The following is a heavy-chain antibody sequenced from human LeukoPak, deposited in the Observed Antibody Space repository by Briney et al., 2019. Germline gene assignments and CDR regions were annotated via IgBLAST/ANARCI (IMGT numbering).Heavy chain of an antibody. CDR1: DYPIRSVYL. V-gene: IGHV4-38-2*02. D-gene: IGHD2/OR15-2a*01. Sequence: SETLSLTCAVSDYPIRSVYLWVWIRQAPGQGLEWIATISHSGDTYFNPSLKSRTIVSIDTSKNQFSLKLTSVTAADTAVYYCARDNCAGGYCYFLDYWGQGTLVTVSS. CDR2: ISHSGDT. CDR3: ARDNCAGGYCYFLDY. J-gene: IGHJ4*02.